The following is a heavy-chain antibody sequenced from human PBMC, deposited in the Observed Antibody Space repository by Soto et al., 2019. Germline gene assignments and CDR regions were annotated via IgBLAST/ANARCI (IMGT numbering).Heavy chain of an antibody. CDR1: GYTFTSYD. CDR2: MNPNSGNT. V-gene: IGHV1-8*01. Sequence: ASVKVSCEASGYTFTSYDINWVRQATGQGLERMGWMNPNSGNTGYAQKFQGRVTMTRNTSISTAYMELSSLRSEDTAVYYCAILQRGSETQEPNYYYYMDVWGKGTTVTVSS. J-gene: IGHJ6*03. D-gene: IGHD3-10*01. CDR3: AILQRGSETQEPNYYYYMDV.